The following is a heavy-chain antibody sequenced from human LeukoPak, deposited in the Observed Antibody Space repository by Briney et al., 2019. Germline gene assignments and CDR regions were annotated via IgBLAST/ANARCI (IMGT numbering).Heavy chain of an antibody. CDR2: INHSGST. CDR1: GYSISSGYY. D-gene: IGHD6-6*01. J-gene: IGHJ4*02. Sequence: SETLSLTCAVSGYSISSGYYWSWIRQPPGKGLEWIGEINHSGSTNYNPSLKSRVTISVDTSKNQFSLKLSSVTAADTAVYYCARVQYSSSRPLDYWGQGTLVTVSS. V-gene: IGHV4-34*01. CDR3: ARVQYSSSRPLDY.